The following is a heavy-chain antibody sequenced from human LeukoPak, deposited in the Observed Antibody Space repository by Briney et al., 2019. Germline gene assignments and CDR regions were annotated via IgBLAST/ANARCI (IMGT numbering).Heavy chain of an antibody. Sequence: SETLSLTCTVSGGSISSYYWSWIRQPPGKGLEWIGCIHYSGSTNYNPSLKSRLTISVDTSKNQFSLKLSSVTAADTAVYCCARVRDRSSYFYDLDYWGQGTLVTVSS. CDR1: GGSISSYY. CDR3: ARVRDRSSYFYDLDY. D-gene: IGHD3-22*01. J-gene: IGHJ4*02. V-gene: IGHV4-59*01. CDR2: IHYSGST.